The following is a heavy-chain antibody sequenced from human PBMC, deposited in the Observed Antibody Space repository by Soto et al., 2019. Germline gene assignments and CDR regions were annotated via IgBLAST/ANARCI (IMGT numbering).Heavy chain of an antibody. V-gene: IGHV4-34*01. CDR1: GGSFSGYY. D-gene: IGHD6-19*01. CDR2: INHSGST. J-gene: IGHJ4*02. Sequence: SETLSLTCAVYGGSFSGYYWSWIRQPPGKGLEWIGEINHSGSTNYNPSLKSRVTISVDTSKNQFSLKLSSVTAADTAVYYCARLKAVAGSIDYWGQGTLVTVSS. CDR3: ARLKAVAGSIDY.